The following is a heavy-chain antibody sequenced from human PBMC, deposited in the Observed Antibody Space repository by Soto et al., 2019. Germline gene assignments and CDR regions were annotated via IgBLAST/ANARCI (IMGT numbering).Heavy chain of an antibody. Sequence: LRLSCAASGFTFSSYGMHWVRQAPGKGLEWVAVIWYDGSNKYYADSVKGRFTISRDNSKNTLYLQMNSLRAEDTAVYYCARTTVTTPLYYYYYGMDVWGQGTTVTVSS. V-gene: IGHV3-33*01. CDR3: ARTTVTTPLYYYYYGMDV. J-gene: IGHJ6*02. CDR2: IWYDGSNK. CDR1: GFTFSSYG. D-gene: IGHD4-17*01.